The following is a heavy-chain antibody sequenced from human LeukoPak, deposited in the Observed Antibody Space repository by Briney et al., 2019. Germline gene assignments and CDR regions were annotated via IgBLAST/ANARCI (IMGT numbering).Heavy chain of an antibody. Sequence: GGSLRLSCAASGFTFSSYRMNWVRQAPGKGLEWVSYISNSGDSIDYADSVRGRFTISRDNSKNTLYLQMNSLRAEDTAVYYCASHCSSTSCHGDYWGQGTLVTVSS. CDR3: ASHCSSTSCHGDY. D-gene: IGHD2-2*01. CDR1: GFTFSSYR. J-gene: IGHJ4*02. CDR2: ISNSGDSI. V-gene: IGHV3-48*01.